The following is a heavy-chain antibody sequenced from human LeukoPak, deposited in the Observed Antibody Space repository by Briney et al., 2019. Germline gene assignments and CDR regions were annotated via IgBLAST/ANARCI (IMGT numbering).Heavy chain of an antibody. CDR3: APYYYDSSGYYYFDY. Sequence: ASVKVSCKASGYTFTGYYMHWVRQAPGQGLEWMGWINPNSGGTNYAQKFQGRVTMTRDTSISTAYMELSRLRSNDTAVYYCAPYYYDSSGYYYFDYWGQGTLVTVSS. J-gene: IGHJ4*02. D-gene: IGHD3-22*01. V-gene: IGHV1-2*02. CDR1: GYTFTGYY. CDR2: INPNSGGT.